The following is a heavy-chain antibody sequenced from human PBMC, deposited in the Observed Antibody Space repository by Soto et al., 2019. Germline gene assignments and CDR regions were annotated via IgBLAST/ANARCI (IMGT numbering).Heavy chain of an antibody. CDR3: ARDGSVRGYSGYDDYYYYGMDA. Sequence: GGSLRLSCAASGFTFSSYSMNWVRQAPGKGLEWVSSISSSSSYIYYADSVKGRFTISRDNAKNSLYLQMNSLRAEDTAVYYCARDGSVRGYSGYDDYYYYGMDAWGQGTTATV. V-gene: IGHV3-21*01. D-gene: IGHD5-12*01. CDR2: ISSSSSYI. CDR1: GFTFSSYS. J-gene: IGHJ6*02.